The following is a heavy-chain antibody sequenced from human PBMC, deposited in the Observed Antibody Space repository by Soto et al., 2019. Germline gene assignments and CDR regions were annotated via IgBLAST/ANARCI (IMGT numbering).Heavy chain of an antibody. D-gene: IGHD4-17*01. CDR3: ARIPWADYGGIFDP. CDR2: IHYSGST. CDR1: GGSISSYY. V-gene: IGHV4-59*01. Sequence: QVQLQESGPGLVKPSETLSLTCTVSGGSISSYYWSWIRQPPGKGLEWIGYIHYSGSTNYNPTLQSRVTISEYTSKNQFSLKLSSVTAADTAVYYCARIPWADYGGIFDPWGQGTLVTVSS. J-gene: IGHJ5*02.